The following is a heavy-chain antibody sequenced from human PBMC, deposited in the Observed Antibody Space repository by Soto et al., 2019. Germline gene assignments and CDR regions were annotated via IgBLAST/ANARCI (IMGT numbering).Heavy chain of an antibody. CDR1: GFTFSNSW. V-gene: IGHV3-74*01. Sequence: GGSLRLSCAASGFTFSNSWMHWVRQAPGKGLVWLSHINADGSSIRYAESVRGRLTISRDNAKNTLFLQMSSLTAEGTAVYFCARDRLNNAYNTFFDYWGQGT. J-gene: IGHJ4*02. CDR2: INADGSSI. CDR3: ARDRLNNAYNTFFDY. D-gene: IGHD1-1*01.